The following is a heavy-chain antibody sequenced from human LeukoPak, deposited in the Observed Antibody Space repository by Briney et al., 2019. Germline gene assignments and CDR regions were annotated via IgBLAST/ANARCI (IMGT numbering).Heavy chain of an antibody. J-gene: IGHJ4*02. D-gene: IGHD3-22*01. CDR2: IYYTGST. Sequence: PSETLSLTCTVSGGSISSRNYYWGWIRQPPEKGLEWIGTIYYTGSTFYNPSLKSRVTISVDTPKNQFSLKLTSVTAADTAVYYCARQYYESSGYVDYWGQGYLVTVSS. CDR3: ARQYYESSGYVDY. V-gene: IGHV4-39*01. CDR1: GGSISSRNYY.